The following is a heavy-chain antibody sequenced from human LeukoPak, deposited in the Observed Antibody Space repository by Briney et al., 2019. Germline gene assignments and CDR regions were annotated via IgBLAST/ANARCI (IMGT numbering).Heavy chain of an antibody. CDR1: GFTFSDYS. V-gene: IGHV3-48*02. J-gene: IGHJ4*02. CDR2: ISSRSSSI. CDR3: ARVGYNILTGFHY. Sequence: SGGSLRLSCAASGFTFSDYSINWVRQAPGKGLEWVLFISSRSSSIYYADSVKGRFTISRDNAKKSLYLQMNSLRDEDTAVYYCARVGYNILTGFHYWGQGTLVTVSS. D-gene: IGHD3-9*01.